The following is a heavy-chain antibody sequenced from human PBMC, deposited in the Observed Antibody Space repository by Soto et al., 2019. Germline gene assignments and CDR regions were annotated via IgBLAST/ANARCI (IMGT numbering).Heavy chain of an antibody. CDR3: ARVRYDYDSSGYYPTLDY. V-gene: IGHV1-2*02. J-gene: IGHJ4*02. Sequence: ASVQVSCKASGYTFTGYYMHWVRQAPGQGLEWMGWINPNSGGTNYAQKFQGRVTMTRDTSISTAYMELSRLRSDDTAVYYCARVRYDYDSSGYYPTLDYWGQGTLVTVSS. D-gene: IGHD3-22*01. CDR1: GYTFTGYY. CDR2: INPNSGGT.